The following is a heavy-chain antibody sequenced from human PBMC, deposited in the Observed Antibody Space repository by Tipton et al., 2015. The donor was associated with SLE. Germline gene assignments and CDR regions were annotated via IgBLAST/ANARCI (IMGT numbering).Heavy chain of an antibody. V-gene: IGHV4-59*11. CDR2: IYYTGGT. J-gene: IGHJ4*02. D-gene: IGHD6-13*01. Sequence: TLSLTCTVSGGSISSHYWSWIRQPPGKGLEWIGYIYYTGGTNYNLSLKSRVTISVDTSKNQFSLKLNSVTAADTAVYYCGRFRSSWSYFDYWGQGTLATVSS. CDR1: GGSISSHY. CDR3: GRFRSSWSYFDY.